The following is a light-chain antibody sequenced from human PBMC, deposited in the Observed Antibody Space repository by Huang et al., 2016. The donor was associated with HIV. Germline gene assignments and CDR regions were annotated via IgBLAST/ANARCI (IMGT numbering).Light chain of an antibody. CDR3: QKYNNVPRT. CDR1: QGIGTY. V-gene: IGKV1-27*01. CDR2: AAS. J-gene: IGKJ1*01. Sequence: DIQMTQSPSSLSASIGDRITISCRASQGIGTYLAWYQHKPGKVPNLLIYAASTLPSGVPSRFSGSGSGTNFTRTIGSLQPEDVASYYCQKYNNVPRTFGHGTKVEIK.